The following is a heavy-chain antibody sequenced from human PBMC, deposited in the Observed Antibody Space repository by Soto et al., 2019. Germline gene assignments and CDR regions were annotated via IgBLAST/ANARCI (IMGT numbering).Heavy chain of an antibody. CDR2: IWYDGSNK. CDR1: GFTLSSYG. V-gene: IGHV3-33*01. D-gene: IGHD2-15*01. Sequence: PGGSLRLSCAASGFTLSSYGMHWVRQAPGKGLEWVAVIWYDGSNKYYADSVKGRFTISRDTAENTLHLQMDSLRAEDTAVYYCARDDVLCYVGRCYRVPLDFWGTGITVTVS. J-gene: IGHJ6*03. CDR3: ARDDVLCYVGRCYRVPLDF.